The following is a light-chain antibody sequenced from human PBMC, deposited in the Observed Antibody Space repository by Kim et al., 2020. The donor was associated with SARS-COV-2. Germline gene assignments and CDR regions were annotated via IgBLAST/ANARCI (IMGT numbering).Light chain of an antibody. J-gene: IGLJ3*02. CDR1: KLGDKY. CDR2: QDT. CDR3: QAWDSSTASLV. V-gene: IGLV3-1*01. Sequence: SYELTQPPSVSVSPGQTASITCSGDKLGDKYACWYHQKPGQSPVLVIYQDTKRPSGIPERFSGSSSGNTATLTISGTQAMDEADYYCQAWDSSTASLVFGGGTQLTVL.